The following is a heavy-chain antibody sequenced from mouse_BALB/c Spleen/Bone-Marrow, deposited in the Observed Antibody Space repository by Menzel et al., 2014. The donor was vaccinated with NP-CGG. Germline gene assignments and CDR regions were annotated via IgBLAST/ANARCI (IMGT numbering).Heavy chain of an antibody. CDR2: ISSGSSTI. Sequence: EVQLVESGAGLVQPGGSRKFPCAASGFTFSSSGMHWVRQAPEKGLEWVAYISSGSSTIYYADTVKGRFTISRDNPKNTLFLQMNSLRSDDAAIYYCAIEGYYDYWGQGTPLTVSS. D-gene: IGHD2-3*01. CDR1: GFTFSSSG. J-gene: IGHJ2*01. V-gene: IGHV5-17*02. CDR3: AIEGYYDY.